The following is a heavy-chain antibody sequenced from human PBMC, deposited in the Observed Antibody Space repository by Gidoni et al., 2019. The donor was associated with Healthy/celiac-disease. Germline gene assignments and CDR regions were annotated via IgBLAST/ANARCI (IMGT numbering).Heavy chain of an antibody. CDR3: ARDFWSGFRSAEYFQH. CDR1: GYTLTSYA. J-gene: IGHJ1*01. CDR2: INAGNGNT. Sequence: QVQLVQSGAEVKKPGASVKVSCKASGYTLTSYAMHWVRQAPGQRLEWMGWINAGNGNTKYSQKFQGRVTITRDTSASTAYMELSSLRSEDTAVYYCARDFWSGFRSAEYFQHWGQGTLVTVSS. V-gene: IGHV1-3*01. D-gene: IGHD3-3*01.